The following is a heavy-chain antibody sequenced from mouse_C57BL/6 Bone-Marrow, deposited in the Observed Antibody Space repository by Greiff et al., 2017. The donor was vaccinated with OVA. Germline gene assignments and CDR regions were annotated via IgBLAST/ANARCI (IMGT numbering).Heavy chain of an antibody. CDR2: ISSGGSYT. CDR3: ASYYGGSSLDWYFDV. CDR1: GFTFSSYG. D-gene: IGHD1-1*01. J-gene: IGHJ1*03. Sequence: EVQRVESGGDLVKPGGSLKLSCAASGFTFSSYGMSWVRQTPDQRLEWVATISSGGSYTYYPDSVKGRFTISRDNAKNTQDLQMSSLTSEDTDMYYCASYYGGSSLDWYFDVWGTGTTVTVSS. V-gene: IGHV5-6*01.